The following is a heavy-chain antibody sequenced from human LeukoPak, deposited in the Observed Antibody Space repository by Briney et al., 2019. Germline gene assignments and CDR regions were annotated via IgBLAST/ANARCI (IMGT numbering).Heavy chain of an antibody. D-gene: IGHD3-22*01. J-gene: IGHJ4*02. V-gene: IGHV3-7*01. Sequence: GGSLRLSCAASGFTFSSYWMSWVRQAPGKGLEWVANIKQDGSEKYYVDSVKGRFTISRDNAKNSLYLQMNSLRAEDTAVYYCTRDSMGSSGYTLDYYLDYWGQGTLVTVSS. CDR3: TRDSMGSSGYTLDYYLDY. CDR1: GFTFSSYW. CDR2: IKQDGSEK.